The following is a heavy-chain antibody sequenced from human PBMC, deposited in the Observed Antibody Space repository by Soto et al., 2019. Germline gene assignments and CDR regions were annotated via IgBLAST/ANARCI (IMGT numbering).Heavy chain of an antibody. CDR3: ARLAYSGYFQT. CDR2: IYYSGAA. Sequence: SETLSLTCDVSGDSISSSTYYWGWIRQPPGKRLEWLASIYYSGAAYYNPSLRSRVSISVDTSNNRFSLALTSLTAADTAVYFCARLAYSGYFQTWGQGSLVTVSS. D-gene: IGHD2-21*01. V-gene: IGHV4-39*02. J-gene: IGHJ1*01. CDR1: GDSISSSTYY.